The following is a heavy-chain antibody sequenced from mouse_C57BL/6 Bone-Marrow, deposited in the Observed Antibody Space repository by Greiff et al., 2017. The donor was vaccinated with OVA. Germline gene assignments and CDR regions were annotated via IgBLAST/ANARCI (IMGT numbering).Heavy chain of an antibody. J-gene: IGHJ3*01. D-gene: IGHD1-1*01. Sequence: QVQLQQSGPELVKPGASVKLSCKASGYTFTSYDINWVKQSHGQGLEWIGVIYPSDGTTKYNEKFKGKATLTVDTSSSPAYMERHSLTSEDSAVYFCAREYYYGSSYRAYWGQGTLVTVSA. CDR1: GYTFTSYD. CDR2: IYPSDGTT. CDR3: AREYYYGSSYRAY. V-gene: IGHV1-85*01.